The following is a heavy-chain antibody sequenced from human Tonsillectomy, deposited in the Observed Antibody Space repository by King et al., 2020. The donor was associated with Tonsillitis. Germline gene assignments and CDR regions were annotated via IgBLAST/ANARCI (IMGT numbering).Heavy chain of an antibody. J-gene: IGHJ4*02. CDR2: ISSSSTYI. CDR3: SCNPLQTSL. V-gene: IGHV3-21*01. Sequence: VQLVESGGGLVKPGGSLRLSCAASGFTFSTYSMNWVRQAPGKGLEWVSSISSSSTYIHYAAYLKGRFTISRDNAKNSLYLQINSLRAEDTAVYYCSCNPLQTSLWGQGTLVTVSS. D-gene: IGHD3-16*02. CDR1: GFTFSTYS.